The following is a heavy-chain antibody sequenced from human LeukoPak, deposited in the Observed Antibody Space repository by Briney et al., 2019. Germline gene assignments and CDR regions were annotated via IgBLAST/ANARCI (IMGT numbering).Heavy chain of an antibody. J-gene: IGHJ4*02. CDR2: INHSGST. V-gene: IGHV4-34*01. CDR3: ARESYGSGSYYPSSYYFDY. Sequence: PSETLSLTCAVYGGSFSGYYWSWIRQPPGKGLEWIGEINHSGSTNYNPSLKSRVTISVDASKNQFSLKLSSVTAADTAVYYCARESYGSGSYYPSSYYFDYWGQGTLVTVSS. D-gene: IGHD3-10*01. CDR1: GGSFSGYY.